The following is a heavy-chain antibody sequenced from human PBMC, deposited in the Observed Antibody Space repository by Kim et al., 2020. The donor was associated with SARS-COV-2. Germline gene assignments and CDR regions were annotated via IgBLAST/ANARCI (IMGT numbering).Heavy chain of an antibody. D-gene: IGHD3-22*01. CDR2: ISYDGSNK. J-gene: IGHJ4*01. Sequence: GGSLRLSCAASGFTFSSYGMHWVRQAPGKGLEWVAVISYDGSNKYYADSVKGRFTISRDNSKNTLYLQMNSLRAEDTAVYYCARDGDYYDSSGYPHYWG. CDR3: ARDGDYYDSSGYPHY. CDR1: GFTFSSYG. V-gene: IGHV3-33*05.